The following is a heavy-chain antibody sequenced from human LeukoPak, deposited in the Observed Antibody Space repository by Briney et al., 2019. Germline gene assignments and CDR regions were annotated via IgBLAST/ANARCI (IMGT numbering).Heavy chain of an antibody. J-gene: IGHJ4*02. Sequence: GGSLRLSCAASGFTFSSYWMSWVRQAPGKGLEWVANIKQDGSEKYYVDSVKGRFTISRDNAKNSLYLQMNSLRDEDTAVYYCARDLILADSSGSSAHDYWGQGTLVTVSS. CDR3: ARDLILADSSGSSAHDY. V-gene: IGHV3-7*01. CDR1: GFTFSSYW. D-gene: IGHD2-15*01. CDR2: IKQDGSEK.